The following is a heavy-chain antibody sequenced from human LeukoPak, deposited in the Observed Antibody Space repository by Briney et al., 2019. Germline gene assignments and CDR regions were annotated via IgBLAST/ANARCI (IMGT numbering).Heavy chain of an antibody. Sequence: SETLSLTCTVSGGSISSYYWSWIRQPPGKGLEWIGYIYYSGSTNYNPSLKSRVTKSVDTSKNQFSLKLSSVTAADTAVYYCARLMGYSYGTFDYWGQGTLVTVSS. V-gene: IGHV4-59*08. D-gene: IGHD5-18*01. CDR2: IYYSGST. CDR3: ARLMGYSYGTFDY. J-gene: IGHJ4*02. CDR1: GGSISSYY.